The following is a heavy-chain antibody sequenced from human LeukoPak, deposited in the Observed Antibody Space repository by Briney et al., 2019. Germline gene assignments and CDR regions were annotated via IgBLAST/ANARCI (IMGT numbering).Heavy chain of an antibody. Sequence: SETLSLTCTVSGGSISSNSYYWGWIRQPPGKGLEWIGSIFYSGTTYYNPSLKSRVTISVDTSKNQFSLKLSSVTAADTAVYYCANSDSSGYTGQIDYWGQGTLVTVSS. J-gene: IGHJ4*02. CDR2: IFYSGTT. CDR3: ANSDSSGYTGQIDY. D-gene: IGHD3-22*01. V-gene: IGHV4-39*07. CDR1: GGSISSNSYY.